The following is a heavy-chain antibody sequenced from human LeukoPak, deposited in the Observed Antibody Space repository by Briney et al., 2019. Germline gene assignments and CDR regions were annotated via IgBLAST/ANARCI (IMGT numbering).Heavy chain of an antibody. CDR2: INPNSGGT. V-gene: IGHV1-2*02. CDR3: ARTTKIAAAGTPLGS. D-gene: IGHD6-13*01. Sequence: ASVKVSYKASGYTFTGYYMHWVRQAPGQGLEWMGWINPNSGGTNYAQKFQGRVTMTRDTSISTAYMELSRLRSDDTAVYYCARTTKIAAAGTPLGSWGQGTLVTVSS. J-gene: IGHJ4*02. CDR1: GYTFTGYY.